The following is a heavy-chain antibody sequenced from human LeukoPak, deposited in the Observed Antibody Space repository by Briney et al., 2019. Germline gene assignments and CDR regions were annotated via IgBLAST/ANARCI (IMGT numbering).Heavy chain of an antibody. V-gene: IGHV1-18*01. CDR2: ISAYNGNT. CDR3: ARGAVATIRANWFDP. CDR1: GYTFTSYG. Sequence: ASVKVSCKASGYTFTSYGISWVRQAPGQGLEWMGWISAYNGNTNYAQKLQGRVTMTTDTSTSTAYMELRSLRSDDTAVYYCARGAVATIRANWFDPWGQGTLVTVSS. J-gene: IGHJ5*02. D-gene: IGHD5-12*01.